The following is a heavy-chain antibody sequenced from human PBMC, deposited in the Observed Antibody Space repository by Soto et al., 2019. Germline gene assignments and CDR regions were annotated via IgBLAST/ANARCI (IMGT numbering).Heavy chain of an antibody. Sequence: GGSLRLSCAASGFTFSSYAMSWVRQAPGKGLEWVSAISGSGGSTYYADSVKGRFTISRDNSKNTLYLQMNSLRAEDTAVYYCAKGDYDFWSGYYSRFDPWGQGTLVTVSS. V-gene: IGHV3-23*01. CDR3: AKGDYDFWSGYYSRFDP. CDR2: ISGSGGST. D-gene: IGHD3-3*01. CDR1: GFTFSSYA. J-gene: IGHJ5*02.